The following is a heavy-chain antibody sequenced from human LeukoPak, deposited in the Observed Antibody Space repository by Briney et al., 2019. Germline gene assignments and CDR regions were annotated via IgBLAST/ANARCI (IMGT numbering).Heavy chain of an antibody. V-gene: IGHV3-30*04. J-gene: IGHJ4*02. CDR1: GFTFSSYA. Sequence: GGSLRLSCAASGFTFSSYAMHWVRQAPGKGLEWVAVISYDGSNKYYADSVKGRFTISRDNPKNSVYLQMNSLRGEDTAVYYCVRGAGTGWRFDYWGQGTLVTVSS. D-gene: IGHD6-19*01. CDR3: VRGAGTGWRFDY. CDR2: ISYDGSNK.